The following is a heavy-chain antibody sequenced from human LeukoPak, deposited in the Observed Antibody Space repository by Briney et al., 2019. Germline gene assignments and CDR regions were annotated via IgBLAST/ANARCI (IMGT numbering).Heavy chain of an antibody. V-gene: IGHV4-34*01. J-gene: IGHJ4*02. CDR2: INHSGST. Sequence: PSETLSLTCAAYGGSFSGYYWSWIRQPPGKGLEWIGEINHSGSTNYNPSLKSRVTISGDTSKNQFSLRLSSVTAADTAVYYCARASYSYDINGWVPFDYWGQGTLVTVSS. CDR3: ARASYSYDINGWVPFDY. CDR1: GGSFSGYY. D-gene: IGHD3-22*01.